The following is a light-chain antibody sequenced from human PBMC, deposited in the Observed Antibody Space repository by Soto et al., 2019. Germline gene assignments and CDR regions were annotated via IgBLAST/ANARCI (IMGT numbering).Light chain of an antibody. Sequence: QSALTQPASVSGSPGQSITISCTGSSSDVGAYTSVSWYQQHPGKAPKLMIYEVSNRPSRVSDRCSGSKSGNTASLTISGLQAEDEADYFCSSYTTTNTVIFGGGTKVTVL. CDR1: SSDVGAYTS. J-gene: IGLJ2*01. CDR3: SSYTTTNTVI. V-gene: IGLV2-14*01. CDR2: EVS.